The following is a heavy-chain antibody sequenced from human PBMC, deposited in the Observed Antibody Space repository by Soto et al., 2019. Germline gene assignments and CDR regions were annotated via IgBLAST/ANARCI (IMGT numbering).Heavy chain of an antibody. V-gene: IGHV3-13*01. CDR1: GFTFSSYD. Sequence: GGSLKLSCAASGFTFSSYDIHWVRQATGKGLEWVSAIGTAGDTYYAGSVKGRFTISKENAKKFLYLQMNSLRAGDTAVYYCARVTTGYWYFDLWGRGTLVTVSS. J-gene: IGHJ2*01. CDR2: IGTAGDT. D-gene: IGHD4-17*01. CDR3: ARVTTGYWYFDL.